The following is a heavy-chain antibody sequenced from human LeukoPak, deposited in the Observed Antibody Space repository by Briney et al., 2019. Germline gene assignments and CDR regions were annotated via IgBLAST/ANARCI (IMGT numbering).Heavy chain of an antibody. Sequence: GGSLRLSCEASGFTFSGNWMSWVRQAPGKGLEWVASINQDGSQKRYMDSVQGRFTISRDNTKNSLFLQMNSLRAEDTAVYYCARLKDDVTKLDYWGQGTLVTVSS. CDR2: INQDGSQK. J-gene: IGHJ4*02. V-gene: IGHV3-7*01. CDR3: ARLKDDVTKLDY. CDR1: GFTFSGNW. D-gene: IGHD2-8*01.